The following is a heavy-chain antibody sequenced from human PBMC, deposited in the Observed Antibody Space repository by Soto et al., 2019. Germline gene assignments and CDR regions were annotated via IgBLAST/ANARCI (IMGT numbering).Heavy chain of an antibody. V-gene: IGHV3-23*01. CDR2: ISSRGDST. Sequence: GGSLRLSCAASGFTFTNYAMTWVRLAPGRRLEWVSTISSRGDSTYYADSVKGRLTISRDNSKNTLFLQMNSLRAEDTAIYYCAKDGLVRGGYFDSWGQGTLVTVSS. J-gene: IGHJ4*02. CDR3: AKDGLVRGGYFDS. CDR1: GFTFTNYA. D-gene: IGHD6-19*01.